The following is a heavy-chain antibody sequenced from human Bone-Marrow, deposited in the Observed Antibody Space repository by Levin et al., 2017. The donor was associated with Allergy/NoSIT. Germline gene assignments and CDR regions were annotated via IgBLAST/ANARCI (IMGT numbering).Heavy chain of an antibody. CDR3: ARGIRVTGIHYFDY. CDR1: GFVFRSYD. J-gene: IGHJ4*02. V-gene: IGHV3-33*01. Sequence: GESLKISCAASGFVFRSYDMHWVRQVPGKGLEWVAVLWYDGSKKYYEESVKGRFSISRDNSKSTLYLQMNSLRVEDTAMYYCARGIRVTGIHYFDYWGQGTLVTVS. D-gene: IGHD1-20*01. CDR2: LWYDGSKK.